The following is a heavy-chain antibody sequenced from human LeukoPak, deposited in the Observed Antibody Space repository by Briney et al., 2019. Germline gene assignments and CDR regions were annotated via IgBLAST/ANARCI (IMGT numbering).Heavy chain of an antibody. D-gene: IGHD3-16*01. V-gene: IGHV4-59*01. CDR2: IYYSGST. CDR1: GGSISSYY. Sequence: PSETLSLTCTVSGGSISSYYWSWIRQPPGKGLEWIGYIYYSGSTNYNPSLKSRVTISVDTSKNQFSLKLSSVTAADTAVYYCARVRPSYYGMDVWGQGTTVTVSS. CDR3: ARVRPSYYGMDV. J-gene: IGHJ6*02.